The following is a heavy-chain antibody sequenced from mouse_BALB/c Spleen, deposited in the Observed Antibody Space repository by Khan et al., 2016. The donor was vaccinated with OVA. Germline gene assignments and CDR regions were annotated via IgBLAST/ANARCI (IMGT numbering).Heavy chain of an antibody. J-gene: IGHJ4*01. CDR1: GFSLTNYG. D-gene: IGHD2-10*01. CDR3: ARQPYYHYNIMDY. Sequence: QVQLKESGPGLVAPSQSLSITCTISGFSLTNYGVHWVRQPPGKGLEWLVVIWSDGSTTYNSALKSRLTISKDNSTRQVFLKMNSLQTDDTGMYFCARQPYYHYNIMDYWGQGTSVTVSS. CDR2: IWSDGST. V-gene: IGHV2-6-1*01.